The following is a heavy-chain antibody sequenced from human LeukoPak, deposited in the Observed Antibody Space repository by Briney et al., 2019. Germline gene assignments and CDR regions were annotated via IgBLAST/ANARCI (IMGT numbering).Heavy chain of an antibody. CDR2: INLDGSDT. Sequence: GGSLRLSCAASGFTFGGYSMTWVRQAPGKGLEWVANINLDGSDTFYVGFVKGRFTISRDNADNSLYLQMNSLRAEDTAVYYCGRVIAGAIDYWGRGTLVTVSS. D-gene: IGHD6-13*01. CDR1: GFTFGGYS. CDR3: GRVIAGAIDY. V-gene: IGHV3-7*01. J-gene: IGHJ4*02.